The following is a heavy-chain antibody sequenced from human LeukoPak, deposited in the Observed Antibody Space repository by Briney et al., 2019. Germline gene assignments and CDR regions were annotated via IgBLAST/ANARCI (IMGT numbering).Heavy chain of an antibody. Sequence: PGGSLRLSCAASGFSFSSYAMSWVRQAPGKGLEWVSGISSSGGSPYYADSVQGRFTISRDNSKNTLFLQMTALRAEDTAVYYCADLGTTYYYDRSTYWGQGTLVAVSS. CDR1: GFSFSSYA. V-gene: IGHV3-23*01. D-gene: IGHD3-22*01. J-gene: IGHJ4*02. CDR2: ISSSGGSP. CDR3: ADLGTTYYYDRSTY.